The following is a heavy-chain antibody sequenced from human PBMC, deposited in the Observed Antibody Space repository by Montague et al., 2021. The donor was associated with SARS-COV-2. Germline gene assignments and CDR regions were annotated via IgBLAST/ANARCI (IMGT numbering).Heavy chain of an antibody. J-gene: IGHJ2*01. D-gene: IGHD3-22*01. V-gene: IGHV4-34*01. CDR2: INHSGST. Sequence: SETLSLTCAVYGGSFSDYNWSWIRQPPGKGLEWIGEINHSGSTNYNPSLKSRVTISVDTSKNQFSLKLNSVTAADTAVYYCARGAPTISMILVVMTGAGWYFDLWGRGTLVTVSS. CDR3: ARGAPTISMILVVMTGAGWYFDL. CDR1: GGSFSDYN.